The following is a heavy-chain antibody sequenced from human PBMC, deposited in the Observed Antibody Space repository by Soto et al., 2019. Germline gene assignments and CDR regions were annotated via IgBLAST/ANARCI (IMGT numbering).Heavy chain of an antibody. Sequence: GESLKISCQGSGYIFTTYWIGWVRQMPGKGLEWMGIIYPTDSDTRYSPSFQGQVTISADKSISTAYLQWSSLKASDTAMYYCARRPENNYYYYGMDVWGQGTTVTVSS. CDR3: ARRPENNYYYYGMDV. CDR2: IYPTDSDT. CDR1: GYIFTTYW. J-gene: IGHJ6*02. V-gene: IGHV5-51*01.